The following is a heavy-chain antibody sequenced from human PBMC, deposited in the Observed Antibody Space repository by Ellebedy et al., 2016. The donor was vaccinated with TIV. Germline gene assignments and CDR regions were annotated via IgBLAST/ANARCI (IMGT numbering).Heavy chain of an antibody. CDR1: GESFSGYY. Sequence: SETLSLXCAVYGESFSGYYWGWIRQPPGKGLEWIGSIYYSGSTYYNPSLKSRVTISVDTSKNQFSLKLSSVTAADTAVYYCARHAYSSWYIREGYFDLWGRGTLVTVSS. J-gene: IGHJ2*01. CDR2: IYYSGST. V-gene: IGHV4-39*01. CDR3: ARHAYSSWYIREGYFDL. D-gene: IGHD6-13*01.